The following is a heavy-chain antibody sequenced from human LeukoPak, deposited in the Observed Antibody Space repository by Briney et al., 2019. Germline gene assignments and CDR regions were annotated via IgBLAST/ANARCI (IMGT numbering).Heavy chain of an antibody. J-gene: IGHJ4*02. CDR1: GYTFTSYD. D-gene: IGHD3-9*01. CDR2: MNPNSGDT. CDR3: ARGRYYSILTTYTPPNY. Sequence: ASVNVSCKASGYTFTSYDINWVRQATGQGLEWVGCMNPNSGDTVYAQKFQGRITMTRNTSTSTAYMEVSSLRSEDTAVYYCARGRYYSILTTYTPPNYWGQGTLVTVSS. V-gene: IGHV1-8*01.